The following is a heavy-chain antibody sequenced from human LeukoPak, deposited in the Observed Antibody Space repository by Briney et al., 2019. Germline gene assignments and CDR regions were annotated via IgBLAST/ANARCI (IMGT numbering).Heavy chain of an antibody. CDR1: GGSISSYY. J-gene: IGHJ6*02. V-gene: IGHV4-59*01. Sequence: PSETLSLTCTVSGGSISSYYWSWIRQPPGKELEWIGYIYYSGSTTYNPSLKSRVTISVDTSKNQFSLRLSSVTAADTAVYYCARGNIVVVPAARYYYYGMDVWGQGTTVTVSS. D-gene: IGHD2-2*01. CDR3: ARGNIVVVPAARYYYYGMDV. CDR2: IYYSGST.